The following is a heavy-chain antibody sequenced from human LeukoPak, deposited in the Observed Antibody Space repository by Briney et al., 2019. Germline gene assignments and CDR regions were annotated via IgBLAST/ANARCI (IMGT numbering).Heavy chain of an antibody. Sequence: SETLSLTCAVYAGSFSGYYWSWIRQPPGKGLEWIGEINHSGSTNYNPSLKSRVTISIDTSKNQFSLKLSSVTAADTAVYYCARGDYGDLHYWGQGTLVIVSS. D-gene: IGHD4-17*01. CDR2: INHSGST. CDR1: AGSFSGYY. CDR3: ARGDYGDLHY. V-gene: IGHV4-34*01. J-gene: IGHJ4*02.